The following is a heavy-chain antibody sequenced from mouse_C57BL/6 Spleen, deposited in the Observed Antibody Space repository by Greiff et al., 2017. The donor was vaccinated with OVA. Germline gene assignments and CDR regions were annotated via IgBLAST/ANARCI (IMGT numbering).Heavy chain of an antibody. D-gene: IGHD3-2*02. CDR3: ARRDSSGALDY. J-gene: IGHJ2*01. Sequence: VQLQQSGAELVKPGASVKISCKASGYAFSCYWMNWVKQRPGKGLEWIGQIYPGDGDTNYNGKFKGKATLTADKSSSTAYMQLSSLTSEDSAVYFCARRDSSGALDYWGQGTTLTVSS. CDR1: GYAFSCYW. CDR2: IYPGDGDT. V-gene: IGHV1-80*01.